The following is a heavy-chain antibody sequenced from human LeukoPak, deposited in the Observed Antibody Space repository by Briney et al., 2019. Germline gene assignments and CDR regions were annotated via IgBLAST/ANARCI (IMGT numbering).Heavy chain of an antibody. D-gene: IGHD3-10*02. V-gene: IGHV3-48*03. CDR1: GFTFSTYE. J-gene: IGHJ6*04. CDR3: AELGITMIGGV. Sequence: SGGSLRLSCVASGFTFSTYEMNWVRQAPGQGLEWLSYISTSGTTTHYADSVKGRFTISRDDAQNSLYLQMNSLRVEDTAVYYCAELGITMIGGVWGKGTTVTISS. CDR2: ISTSGTTT.